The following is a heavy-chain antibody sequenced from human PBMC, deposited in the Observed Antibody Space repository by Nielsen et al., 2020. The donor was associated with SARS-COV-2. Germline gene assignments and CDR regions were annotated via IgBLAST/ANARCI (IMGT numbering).Heavy chain of an antibody. J-gene: IGHJ5*02. V-gene: IGHV3-23*01. CDR2: ISGSGGST. D-gene: IGHD3-16*01. Sequence: WIRQPPGKGLEWVSAISGSGGSTYYADSVKGRFTISRDNSKNTLYLQMNSLRAEDTAVYYCASNMITFGGVPRWLDPWGQGTLVTVSS. CDR3: ASNMITFGGVPRWLDP.